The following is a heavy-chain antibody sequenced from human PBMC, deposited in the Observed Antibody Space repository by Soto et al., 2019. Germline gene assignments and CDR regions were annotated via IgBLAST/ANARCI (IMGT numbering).Heavy chain of an antibody. J-gene: IGHJ4*02. CDR3: ARDLNLAVAGNFDY. CDR1: GFTFSSYA. V-gene: IGHV3-30-3*01. D-gene: IGHD6-19*01. Sequence: PGGSLRLSCAASGFTFSSYAMHWVRQAPGKGLEWVAVISYDGSNKYYADSVKGRFTISRDNSKNTLYLQMNSLRAEDTAVYYCARDLNLAVAGNFDYWGQGTLVTV. CDR2: ISYDGSNK.